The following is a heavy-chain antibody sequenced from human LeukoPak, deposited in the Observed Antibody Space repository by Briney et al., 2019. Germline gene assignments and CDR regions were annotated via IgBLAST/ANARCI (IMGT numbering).Heavy chain of an antibody. Sequence: GGSLRLSCAASGFTFSTSCTNSVRQAPGKGREWVSYISSSSSTIYYADSVRGRFTISRDNAKNSLYLQMKSLGAEDMAVYYCERVSGILGYWGQGTLVTVSS. CDR2: ISSSSSTI. D-gene: IGHD2-15*01. CDR3: ERVSGILGY. V-gene: IGHV3-48*01. CDR1: GFTFSTSC. J-gene: IGHJ4*02.